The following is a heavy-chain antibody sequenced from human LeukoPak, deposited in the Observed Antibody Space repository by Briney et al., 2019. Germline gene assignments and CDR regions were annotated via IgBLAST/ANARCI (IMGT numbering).Heavy chain of an antibody. J-gene: IGHJ6*03. CDR1: GGTFSSYA. CDR3: ASRFWSGYYYYYYYMDV. D-gene: IGHD3-3*01. V-gene: IGHV1-69*01. Sequence: SVKVSCKASGGTFSSYAISWVRQAPGQGLEWMGGIIPIFGTANYAQKFQGRGTITAEEATSTAYMELSSLRSEDTAVYYCASRFWSGYYYYYYYMDVWGKGTTVTVSS. CDR2: IIPIFGTA.